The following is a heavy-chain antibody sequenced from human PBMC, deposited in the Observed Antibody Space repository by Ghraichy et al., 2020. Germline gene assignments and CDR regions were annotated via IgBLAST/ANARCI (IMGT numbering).Heavy chain of an antibody. V-gene: IGHV3-15*07. CDR1: GFTLSNVW. D-gene: IGHD1-26*01. Sequence: GESLNISCAASGFTLSNVWMNWVRQAPGKGLEWVGRIKSKIDGGARDYAAPVRGRFTMSGDDSKNTLYLEMNSLKSEDTAVYYCTSGVGGSSTYGMDVWGQGTTVTVSS. J-gene: IGHJ6*02. CDR3: TSGVGGSSTYGMDV. CDR2: IKSKIDGGAR.